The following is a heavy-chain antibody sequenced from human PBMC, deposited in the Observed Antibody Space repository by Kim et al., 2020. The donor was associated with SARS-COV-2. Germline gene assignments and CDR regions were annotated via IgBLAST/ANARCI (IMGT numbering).Heavy chain of an antibody. Sequence: GGSLRLSCAASGFTFGDYAMHWVRQAPGKGLEWVSGISWNSGSIGYADSVKGRFTISRDNAKNSLYLQMNSLRAEDTALYYCAKSVRSRYYFDYWGQGTLVTVSS. CDR2: ISWNSGSI. V-gene: IGHV3-9*01. J-gene: IGHJ4*02. D-gene: IGHD6-6*01. CDR1: GFTFGDYA. CDR3: AKSVRSRYYFDY.